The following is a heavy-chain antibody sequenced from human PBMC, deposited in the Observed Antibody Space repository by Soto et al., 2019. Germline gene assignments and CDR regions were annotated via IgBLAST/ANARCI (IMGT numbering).Heavy chain of an antibody. J-gene: IGHJ3*02. D-gene: IGHD2-15*01. CDR1: GFTFSNAW. V-gene: IGHV3-15*01. CDR2: IKSKTDGGTT. CDR3: TTDTLVVVAALQAFDI. Sequence: PGGSLRLSCAASGFTFSNAWMSWVRQAPGKGLEWVGRIKSKTDGGTTDYAAPVKGRFTISRDDSKNTLYLQMNSLKTEDTAVYYCTTDTLVVVAALQAFDIWGQGTMVTVSS.